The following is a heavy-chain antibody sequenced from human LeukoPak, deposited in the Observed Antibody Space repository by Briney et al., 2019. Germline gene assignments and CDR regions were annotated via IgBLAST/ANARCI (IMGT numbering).Heavy chain of an antibody. Sequence: KVSCKAPGYTFTSYWIGWVRQMPGKGLEWMGIIYPGDSDTRYSPSFQGQVTISADKSISTAYLQWSSLKASDTAMYYCARLGFGKIPFDYWGQGTLVTVSS. CDR3: ARLGFGKIPFDY. J-gene: IGHJ4*02. V-gene: IGHV5-51*01. CDR1: GYTFTSYW. D-gene: IGHD3-10*01. CDR2: IYPGDSDT.